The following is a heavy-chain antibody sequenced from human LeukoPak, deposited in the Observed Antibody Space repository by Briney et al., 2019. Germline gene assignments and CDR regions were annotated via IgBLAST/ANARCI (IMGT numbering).Heavy chain of an antibody. CDR1: GGSFSGYY. J-gene: IGHJ4*02. V-gene: IGHV4-34*01. CDR2: INHSGST. D-gene: IGHD6-13*01. Sequence: SETLSLTCAVYGGSFSGYYWSWIRQPPGKGLEWIGEINHSGSTNYNPSLKSRVTISLDTSKNQFSLRLSSVTAADTAVYYCARDNRGGSSSWFPLFDYWSQGILVTVSS. CDR3: ARDNRGGSSSWFPLFDY.